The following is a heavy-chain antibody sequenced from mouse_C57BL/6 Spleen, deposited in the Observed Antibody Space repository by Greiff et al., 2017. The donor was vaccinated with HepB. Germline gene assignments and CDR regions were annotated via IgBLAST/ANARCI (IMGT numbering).Heavy chain of an antibody. J-gene: IGHJ3*01. CDR3: AVLYYGNPVLAY. D-gene: IGHD2-1*01. Sequence: VQLQQSGAELAKPGASVKLSCKASGYTFTSYWMHWVKQRPGQGLEWIGYINPSSGYTKYNQKFKDKATLTADKSSSTAYMQLSSLTFEDSAVYYCAVLYYGNPVLAYWGQGALVTVSA. V-gene: IGHV1-7*01. CDR2: INPSSGYT. CDR1: GYTFTSYW.